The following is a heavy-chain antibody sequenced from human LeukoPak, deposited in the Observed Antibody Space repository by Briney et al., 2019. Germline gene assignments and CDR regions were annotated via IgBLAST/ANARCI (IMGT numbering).Heavy chain of an antibody. Sequence: GESLKISCKGSGYSFTSYWIGWVRQMPGRGLEWMGIIYPGDSDTRYSPPFQGQVTISADKSTDTAYLQWSSLKASDTAMYYCARVPPTVSNSGWYVDYWGQGTLVTVSS. CDR3: ARVPPTVSNSGWYVDY. CDR2: IYPGDSDT. D-gene: IGHD5-12*01. CDR1: GYSFTSYW. V-gene: IGHV5-51*01. J-gene: IGHJ4*02.